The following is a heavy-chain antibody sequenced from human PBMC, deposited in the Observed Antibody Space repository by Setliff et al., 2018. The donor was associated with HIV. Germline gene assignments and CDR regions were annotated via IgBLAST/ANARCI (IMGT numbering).Heavy chain of an antibody. CDR3: ARVLPGGSGSYRAFDY. CDR1: GFSFSNYW. Sequence: PGGSLRLSCVASGFSFSNYWMSWVRQAPGKGLEWVANIKEDGSEEYYVDSVKGRFTISRDNAKNSLHLQMNSLRAEDTAVYYCARVLPGGSGSYRAFDYWGQGTLVSVAA. D-gene: IGHD3-10*01. CDR2: IKEDGSEE. J-gene: IGHJ4*02. V-gene: IGHV3-7*01.